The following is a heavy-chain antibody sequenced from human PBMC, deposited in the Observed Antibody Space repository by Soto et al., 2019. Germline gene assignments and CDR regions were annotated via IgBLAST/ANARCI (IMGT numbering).Heavy chain of an antibody. CDR2: ISYDGSNK. Sequence: GSLRLSCAASGFTFSSYGMHWVRQAPGKGLEWVAVISYDGSNKYYADSVKGRFTISRDNSKNTLYLQMNSLRAEDTAVYYCAKDSHKAVAGTLEFVYWGQGILVTVSS. CDR3: AKDSHKAVAGTLEFVY. D-gene: IGHD6-19*01. J-gene: IGHJ4*02. V-gene: IGHV3-30*18. CDR1: GFTFSSYG.